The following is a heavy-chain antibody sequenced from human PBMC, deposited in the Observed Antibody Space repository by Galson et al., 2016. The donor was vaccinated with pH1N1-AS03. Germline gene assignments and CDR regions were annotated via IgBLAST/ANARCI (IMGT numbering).Heavy chain of an antibody. V-gene: IGHV2-70*11. CDR1: GFSLTTDDMC. CDR2: IDWDDDK. J-gene: IGHJ4*02. D-gene: IGHD3-10*01. CDR3: ARTRTDYYGSMG. Sequence: PALVNPTQTLTLTCTFSGFSLTTDDMCVSWLRQPPGKALEWLARIDWDDDKYYSASLKTRLTISKDASKNQVVLTMTNVDPVDTATYYCARTRTDYYGSMGWGQGTLVTVSS.